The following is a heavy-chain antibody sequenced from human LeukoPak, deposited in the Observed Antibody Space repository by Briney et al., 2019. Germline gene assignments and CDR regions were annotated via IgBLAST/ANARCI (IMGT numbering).Heavy chain of an antibody. D-gene: IGHD6-13*01. CDR1: GYTFTGYY. V-gene: IGHV1-2*02. J-gene: IGHJ6*03. CDR3: ARDLGGSSSWYYYYYYMDV. CDR2: INPNSGGT. Sequence: GASVKVSCKASGYTFTGYYMHWVRQAPGQGLEWMGWINPNSGGTNYAQKFQGRVTMTRDTSISTAYMELSSLRSEDTSVYYCARDLGGSSSWYYYYYYMDVWGKGTTVTVSS.